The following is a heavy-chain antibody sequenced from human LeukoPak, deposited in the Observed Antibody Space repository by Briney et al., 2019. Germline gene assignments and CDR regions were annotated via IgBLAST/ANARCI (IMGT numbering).Heavy chain of an antibody. D-gene: IGHD6-25*01. Sequence: SETLSLTCTVSGDSINSRGYYWTWIRQYPGKGLEWIGYISYSGSTNYNPSLKSRVTTLVDTSKSQFSLNLSSVTAADTAVYYCATDTLVAASRYYYYRMDVWGQGTTVTVSS. V-gene: IGHV4-31*03. CDR1: GDSINSRGYY. CDR2: ISYSGST. CDR3: ATDTLVAASRYYYYRMDV. J-gene: IGHJ6*02.